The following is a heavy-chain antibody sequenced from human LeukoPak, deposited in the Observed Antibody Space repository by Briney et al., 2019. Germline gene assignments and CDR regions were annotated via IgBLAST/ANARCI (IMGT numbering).Heavy chain of an antibody. CDR3: AKSASSWYRVGFDY. D-gene: IGHD6-13*01. V-gene: IGHV1-69*04. CDR1: GGTFSSYA. Sequence: SVKVSCEASGGTFSSYAISWVRQAPGQGLEWMGRIIPILGIANYAQKFQGRVTITRDTSASTAYVELSSLRSEDTAVYYCAKSASSWYRVGFDYWGQGTLVTVSS. J-gene: IGHJ4*02. CDR2: IIPILGIA.